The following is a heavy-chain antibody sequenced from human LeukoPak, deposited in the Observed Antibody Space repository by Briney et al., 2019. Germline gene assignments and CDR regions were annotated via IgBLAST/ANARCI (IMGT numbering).Heavy chain of an antibody. D-gene: IGHD7-27*01. V-gene: IGHV3-7*01. CDR2: IREDGTEK. CDR3: ARHVGISF. CDR1: GFTFMGAW. J-gene: IGHJ4*02. Sequence: GGSLRPSFPPSGFTFMGAWMPWVRQAPGRGLEWVANIREDGTEKNYVDSVKGRFTISRDNAKNSLFLQMSNLRDDDTAIYYCARHVGISFWGQGTLVTVSS.